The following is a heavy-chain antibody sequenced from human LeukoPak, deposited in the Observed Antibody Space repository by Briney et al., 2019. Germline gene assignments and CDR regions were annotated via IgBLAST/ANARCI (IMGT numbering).Heavy chain of an antibody. D-gene: IGHD3-10*02. Sequence: GASVKVSCKASGYTFTSYGISWVRQAPGQGLEWMGWISDYNGNTNYAQKLQGRVTMTTDTSTSTAYMELRSLRSDDTAVYYCARDLVRGVFYYCYYMDVWGKGTTVTVSS. V-gene: IGHV1-18*01. CDR2: ISDYNGNT. CDR3: ARDLVRGVFYYCYYMDV. J-gene: IGHJ6*03. CDR1: GYTFTSYG.